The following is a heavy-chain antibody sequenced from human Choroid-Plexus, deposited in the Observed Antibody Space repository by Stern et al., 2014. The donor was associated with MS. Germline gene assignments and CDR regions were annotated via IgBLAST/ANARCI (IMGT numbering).Heavy chain of an antibody. CDR1: GFTFGSCA. J-gene: IGHJ5*02. D-gene: IGHD2/OR15-2a*01. CDR3: AKDRQYLTYFFDH. V-gene: IGHV3-30*18. Sequence: DQLVESGGGVVQPGRPLRLSCVASGFTFGSCAMHWVRQAPGKGLEWVGGVSHDGSYKYYADSVKGRFTISRYNSQNTLYMQMSSLRPEDTAVYYCAKDRQYLTYFFDHWGQGSLVTVSS. CDR2: VSHDGSYK.